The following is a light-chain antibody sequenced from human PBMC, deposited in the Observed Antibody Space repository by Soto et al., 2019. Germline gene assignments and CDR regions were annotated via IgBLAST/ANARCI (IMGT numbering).Light chain of an antibody. CDR3: QQGYNTPYT. V-gene: IGKV1-39*01. CDR2: AAS. Sequence: DIQMTQSPSYLSASVGDRVTITCRASQTISTYLNWYQQKPGKAPKLLVYAASSLQSGVPSRFSGSGSGTDFTLTVSSLQPEDFATYYCQQGYNTPYTFGQGTKVDIK. J-gene: IGKJ2*01. CDR1: QTISTY.